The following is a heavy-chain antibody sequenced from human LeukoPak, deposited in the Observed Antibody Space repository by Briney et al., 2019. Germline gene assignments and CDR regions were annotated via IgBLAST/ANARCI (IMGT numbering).Heavy chain of an antibody. D-gene: IGHD1-1*01. Sequence: VASVKVSCKASGYSFTSYAMHWVRQAPGQRLEWMGWINAGNGNTKYSQKFQGRVTITRDTSASTAYMELSSLRSEDTAVYYCARQAFRTGMISADYWGQGTLVTVSS. J-gene: IGHJ4*02. CDR2: INAGNGNT. CDR3: ARQAFRTGMISADY. V-gene: IGHV1-3*01. CDR1: GYSFTSYA.